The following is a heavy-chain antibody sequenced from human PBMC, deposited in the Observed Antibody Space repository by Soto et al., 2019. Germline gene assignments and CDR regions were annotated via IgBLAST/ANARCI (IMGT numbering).Heavy chain of an antibody. J-gene: IGHJ4*02. D-gene: IGHD3-3*01. CDR1: GYTFTGYY. CDR2: INPNSGGT. V-gene: IGHV1-2*04. CDR3: ARGRDDFWSGYYLFDY. Sequence: ASVKVSCKASGYTFTGYYMHRVRQAPGQGLEWMGWINPNSGGTNYAQKFKGWVTMTRDTSISTAYMELSRLRSDDTAVYYCARGRDDFWSGYYLFDYWGQGTLVTVSS.